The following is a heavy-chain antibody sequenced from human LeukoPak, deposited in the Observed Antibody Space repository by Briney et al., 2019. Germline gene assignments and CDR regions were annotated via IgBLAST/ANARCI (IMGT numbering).Heavy chain of an antibody. CDR1: GGSISSYY. J-gene: IGHJ6*03. CDR3: ARDRTMVRGANYYYMDV. V-gene: IGHV4-4*07. Sequence: SETLSLTCTVSGGSISSYYWSWIRQPAGKGLEWIGRIYTSGSTNYNPSLKSRVTMSVDTSKNQFSLKLSSVTAADTAVYYCARDRTMVRGANYYYMDVWSKGTTVTISS. CDR2: IYTSGST. D-gene: IGHD3-10*01.